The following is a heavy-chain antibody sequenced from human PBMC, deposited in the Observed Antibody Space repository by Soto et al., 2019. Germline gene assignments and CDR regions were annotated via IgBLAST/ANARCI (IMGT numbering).Heavy chain of an antibody. CDR2: IYPGDSDT. J-gene: IGHJ6*02. Sequence: GESLKISCKGSGYSFTSYWIGWVRQMPGKGLEWMGIIYPGDSDTRYSPSFQGQATISAAKSISTAYLQWSSLKASDTAMYYCARLDEQIAGFNGMDVWGQGSTVTVSS. CDR3: ARLDEQIAGFNGMDV. CDR1: GYSFTSYW. V-gene: IGHV5-51*01. D-gene: IGHD6-6*01.